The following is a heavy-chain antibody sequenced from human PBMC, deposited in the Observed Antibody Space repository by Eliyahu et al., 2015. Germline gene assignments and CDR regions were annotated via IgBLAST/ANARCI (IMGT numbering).Heavy chain of an antibody. V-gene: IGHV3-43D*03. CDR1: GFTXDDYA. J-gene: IGHJ6*02. D-gene: IGHD6-13*01. CDR2: ISWDGGST. CDR3: AKDMTSSWPNYYYYGMDV. Sequence: EVQLVESGGVEVQPGGSLRLSCAASGFTXDDYAMHWVRQAPGKGLEWVALISWDGGSTYYADSVKGRFTISRDNSKNSLYLQMNSLRAEDTALYYCAKDMTSSWPNYYYYGMDVWGQGTTVTVSS.